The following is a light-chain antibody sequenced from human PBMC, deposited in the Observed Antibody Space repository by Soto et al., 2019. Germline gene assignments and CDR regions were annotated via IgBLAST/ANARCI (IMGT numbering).Light chain of an antibody. CDR2: DAS. Sequence: EIVLTQSPATLSLSPGERATLSCRASQSVNIYLAWYQQEPGQAPRLLIYDASTRATGIPARFSGSGYGTDFARTISTLEPEDFAVYYCQQRGNWPNTFGQGTKLEIK. J-gene: IGKJ2*01. CDR1: QSVNIY. V-gene: IGKV3-11*01. CDR3: QQRGNWPNT.